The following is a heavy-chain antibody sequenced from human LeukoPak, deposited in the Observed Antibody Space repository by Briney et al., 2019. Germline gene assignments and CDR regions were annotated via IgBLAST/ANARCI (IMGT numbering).Heavy chain of an antibody. Sequence: PSETLSLTCTVSGGSISSYYWSWIRQPAGKGLEWIGRIYTSGSTNYNPSLKSRVTMSVDTSKNQFSLKLSSVTAADTAVYYCARDRLVYYGSGSSHAYYFDYWGQGTLVTVSS. V-gene: IGHV4-4*07. CDR2: IYTSGST. D-gene: IGHD3-10*01. CDR1: GGSISSYY. CDR3: ARDRLVYYGSGSSHAYYFDY. J-gene: IGHJ4*02.